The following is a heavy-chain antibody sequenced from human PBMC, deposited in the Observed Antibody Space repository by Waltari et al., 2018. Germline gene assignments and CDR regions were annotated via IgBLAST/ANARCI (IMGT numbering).Heavy chain of an antibody. J-gene: IGHJ4*02. Sequence: QVQLVQSGAEVKKPGSSVKVSCKASGGTFSSYAIGWVRQAPGQGLEWMGGIIPIFGTANYAQKFQGRVTMTADESTSTAYMELSSLRSEDTAVYYCAREAVSGSKFDYWGQGTLVTVSS. CDR2: IIPIFGTA. CDR1: GGTFSSYA. V-gene: IGHV1-69*01. D-gene: IGHD1-26*01. CDR3: AREAVSGSKFDY.